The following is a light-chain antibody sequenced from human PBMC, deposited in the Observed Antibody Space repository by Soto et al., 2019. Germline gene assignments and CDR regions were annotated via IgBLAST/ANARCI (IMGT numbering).Light chain of an antibody. J-gene: IGKJ3*01. Sequence: EIVMTQSPATLSVSPGQRATLSCRASQAVTTNLAWNQQKPGQAPRLLIYAASTRAAGIPDGFSGSRSGTGFTLTIASLQSEDCAAYYCQYYNSCPFTFGRGTKVDI. CDR3: QYYNSCPFT. CDR1: QAVTTN. V-gene: IGKV3-15*01. CDR2: AAS.